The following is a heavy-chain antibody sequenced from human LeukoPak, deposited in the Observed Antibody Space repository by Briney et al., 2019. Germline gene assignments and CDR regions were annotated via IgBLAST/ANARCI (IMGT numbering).Heavy chain of an antibody. V-gene: IGHV3-11*04. CDR3: ARARPTSTVTFDY. CDR2: ISSSGSSI. J-gene: IGHJ4*02. CDR1: GFTFSQYY. D-gene: IGHD4-17*01. Sequence: GGSLRLSCAASGFTFSQYYMSWIRQAPGKGLEWVSYISSSGSSIYYADSVKGRFTISRDNAKNSLYLQINSLRAEDTAVYYCARARPTSTVTFDYWGQGTLVTVSS.